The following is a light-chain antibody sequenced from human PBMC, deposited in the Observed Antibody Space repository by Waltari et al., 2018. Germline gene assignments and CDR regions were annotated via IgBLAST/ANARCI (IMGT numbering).Light chain of an antibody. J-gene: IGLJ7*01. Sequence: QSALTQPASVSGSPGQSITISCTGTSSDVGTYNYVSWYQQHPGKAPKLMIYDVSKRPSGVSNRFSGSKSGNTASLTISGLQAEDEADYYCCSYAGSSTHAVFGGGTQLTVL. CDR3: CSYAGSSTHAV. CDR1: SSDVGTYNY. V-gene: IGLV2-23*02. CDR2: DVS.